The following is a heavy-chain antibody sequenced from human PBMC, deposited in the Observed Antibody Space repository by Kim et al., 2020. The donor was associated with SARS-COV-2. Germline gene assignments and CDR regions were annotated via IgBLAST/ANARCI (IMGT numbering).Heavy chain of an antibody. J-gene: IGHJ6*02. Sequence: ASVKVSCKASGYTFTSYGISWVRQAPGQGLEWMGWISAYNGNTNYAQKLQGRVTMTTDTSTSTAYMELRSLRSDDTAVYYCASSMYYDSSGPLRRGYYGMDVWGQGTTVTVSS. CDR3: ASSMYYDSSGPLRRGYYGMDV. CDR1: GYTFTSYG. D-gene: IGHD3-22*01. V-gene: IGHV1-18*01. CDR2: ISAYNGNT.